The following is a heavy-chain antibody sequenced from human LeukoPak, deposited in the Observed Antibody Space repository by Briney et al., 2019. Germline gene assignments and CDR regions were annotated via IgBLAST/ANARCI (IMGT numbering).Heavy chain of an antibody. D-gene: IGHD3-22*01. CDR1: GFTFSNYE. CDR3: AKGNYYDSSGYSFDY. CDR2: ISSTGNII. Sequence: PGGSLRLSCAASGFTFSNYEMNWVRQAPGKGLEWVSYISSTGNIIYYADSVKGRFTFSRDNAKNSLYLQMNSLRAEDTAIYYCAKGNYYDSSGYSFDYWGQGTLVTVSS. V-gene: IGHV3-48*03. J-gene: IGHJ4*02.